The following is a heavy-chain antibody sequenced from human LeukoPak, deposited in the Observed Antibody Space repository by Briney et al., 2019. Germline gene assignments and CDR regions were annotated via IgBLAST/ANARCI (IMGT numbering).Heavy chain of an antibody. Sequence: PSETLSLTCAVYGGSFSGYYWSWIRQPPGKGLEWIGEINHSGSTNYNPSLKSRVTISVDTSKNQFSLKLSSVTAADTAVYYCARVWFGGAFDIWGQGTMVTVSS. CDR1: GGSFSGYY. CDR2: INHSGST. J-gene: IGHJ3*02. V-gene: IGHV4-34*01. CDR3: ARVWFGGAFDI. D-gene: IGHD3-10*01.